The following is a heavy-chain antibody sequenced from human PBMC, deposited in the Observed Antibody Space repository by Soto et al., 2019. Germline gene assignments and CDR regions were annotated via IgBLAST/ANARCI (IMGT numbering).Heavy chain of an antibody. D-gene: IGHD5-18*01. CDR2: IYYSGST. CDR1: GGSISSSSYY. Sequence: QLQLQESGPGLVKPSETLSLTCTVSGGSISSSSYYWGWIRQPPGKGLEWIGSIYYSGSTYYNPSLKSRVTISVDTSKNQFSLKLSSVTAADTAVYYCARATRRGYSYGPDAFDIWGQGKMVTVSS. J-gene: IGHJ3*02. CDR3: ARATRRGYSYGPDAFDI. V-gene: IGHV4-39*01.